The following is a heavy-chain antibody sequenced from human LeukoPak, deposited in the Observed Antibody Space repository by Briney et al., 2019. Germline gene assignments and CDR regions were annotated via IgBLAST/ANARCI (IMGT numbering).Heavy chain of an antibody. CDR1: GGSISSGSYY. J-gene: IGHJ6*03. Sequence: SETLSLTCTVSGGSISSGSYYWRWIRQPAGKGLEWIGRIYTSGSTNYNPSLKSRVTISVDTSKNQFSLKLSSVTAADTAVYYCARSTYDFWSGYYYMDVWGKGTTVTVSS. CDR2: IYTSGST. V-gene: IGHV4-61*02. D-gene: IGHD3-3*01. CDR3: ARSTYDFWSGYYYMDV.